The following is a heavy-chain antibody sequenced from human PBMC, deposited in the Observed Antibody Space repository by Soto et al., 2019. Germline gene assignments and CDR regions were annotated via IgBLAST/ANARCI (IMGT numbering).Heavy chain of an antibody. D-gene: IGHD5-18*01. CDR2: INPNSGGT. Sequence: GASVKVSCKASGYTFTGYYMHWVRQAPGQGLEWMGWINPNSGGTNYAQKFQGRVTMTRDTSISTAYMELSRLRSDDTAVYYCACGYSYGYSLYGYGMDVWGQGTTVTVSS. J-gene: IGHJ6*02. CDR1: GYTFTGYY. CDR3: ACGYSYGYSLYGYGMDV. V-gene: IGHV1-2*02.